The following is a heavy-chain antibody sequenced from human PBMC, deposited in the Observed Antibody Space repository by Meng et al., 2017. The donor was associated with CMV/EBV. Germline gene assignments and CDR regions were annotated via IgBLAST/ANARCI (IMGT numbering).Heavy chain of an antibody. J-gene: IGHJ5*02. D-gene: IGHD6-13*01. CDR1: GYTFTGYY. V-gene: IGHV1-2*02. CDR3: ARQHNSSSWIINWFDP. CDR2: INPNSGGT. Sequence: QGQRVESGAEVKKPGASVKVSRKASGYTFTGYYMHWVRQAPGQGLEWMGWINPNSGGTNYAQKFQGRVTMTRDTSISTAYMELSRLRSDDTAVYYCARQHNSSSWIINWFDPWGQGTLVTVSS.